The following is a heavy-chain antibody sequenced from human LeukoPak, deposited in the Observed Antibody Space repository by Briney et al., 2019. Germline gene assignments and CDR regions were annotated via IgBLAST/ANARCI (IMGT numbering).Heavy chain of an antibody. Sequence: SVKVSCKASGGTFSSYAISWVRQAPGQGLEWMGWINPNSGGTNYAQKLQGRVTMTTDTSTSTAYMELRSLRSDDTAVYYCAREHYDILTGYYVYYYYYMDVWGKGTTVTVSS. J-gene: IGHJ6*03. CDR2: INPNSGGT. CDR3: AREHYDILTGYYVYYYYYMDV. D-gene: IGHD3-9*01. CDR1: GGTFSSYA. V-gene: IGHV1-18*01.